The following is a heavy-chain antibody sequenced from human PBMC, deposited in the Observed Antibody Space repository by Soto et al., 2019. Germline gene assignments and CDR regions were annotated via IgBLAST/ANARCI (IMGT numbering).Heavy chain of an antibody. CDR1: GFTFSSYG. CDR3: VRFSGLDV. V-gene: IGHV3-74*01. Sequence: GGSLRLSCAASGFTFSSYGMHWVRQTPGKGLVWVARIKDGSDETSYAEYVKGRFSIYRDNAKNTLHLQMSSLRSEDTAVYYCVRFSGLDVWGHGTTVTVSS. J-gene: IGHJ6*02. CDR2: IKDGSDET.